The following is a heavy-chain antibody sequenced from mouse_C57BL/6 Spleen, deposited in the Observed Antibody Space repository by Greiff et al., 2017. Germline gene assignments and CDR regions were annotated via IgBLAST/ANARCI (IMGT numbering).Heavy chain of an antibody. J-gene: IGHJ2*01. D-gene: IGHD4-1*01. Sequence: EVKLQQSGPELVKPGASVKISCKASGYSFTDYNMNWVKQSNGKRLEWIGVINPNYGTTSYNQKFKGKATLTVDQSSSTAYMQLNSRTSEASAGDCCARGNWDGYWGQGTTLTVSS. CDR1: GYSFTDYN. CDR3: ARGNWDGY. CDR2: INPNYGTT. V-gene: IGHV1-39*01.